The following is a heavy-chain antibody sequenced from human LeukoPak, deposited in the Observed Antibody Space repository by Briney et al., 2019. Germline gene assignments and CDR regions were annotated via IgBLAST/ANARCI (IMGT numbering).Heavy chain of an antibody. D-gene: IGHD1-26*01. CDR1: GGSINISDYY. V-gene: IGHV4-39*01. CDR2: MHYSGST. CDR3: ARRGTIDSGRPWN. Sequence: PETLSLTCTVSGGSINISDYYWGWIRQPPGKGLEWIGSMHYSGSTYYNPSLKSRVTISVDTSKNQFSLKVSSVTAADTAVYYCARRGTIDSGRPWNWGQGTLVTVSS. J-gene: IGHJ4*02.